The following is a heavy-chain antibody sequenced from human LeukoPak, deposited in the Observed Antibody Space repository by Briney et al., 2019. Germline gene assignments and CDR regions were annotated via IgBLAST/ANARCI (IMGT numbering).Heavy chain of an antibody. D-gene: IGHD2-21*02. Sequence: ASVKVSCKASGYTFTNYAMNWVRQAPGQGLEWMGWINTNTGNPTYAQGFTGRFVFSLDTSVSTAYLQISSLKAEDTAVYYCARERIRGGKLVTASNWFDPWGQGTLVTVSS. J-gene: IGHJ5*02. CDR2: INTNTGNP. V-gene: IGHV7-4-1*02. CDR1: GYTFTNYA. CDR3: ARERIRGGKLVTASNWFDP.